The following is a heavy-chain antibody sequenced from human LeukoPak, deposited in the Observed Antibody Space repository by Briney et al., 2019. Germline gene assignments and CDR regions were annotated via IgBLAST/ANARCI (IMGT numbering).Heavy chain of an antibody. V-gene: IGHV3-74*01. CDR3: ARADTAMVYDYFDY. CDR1: GFTFSSYW. Sequence: GGSLRLSCAASGFTFSSYWMHWVRQAPGKGLVWVSRINSDGSSTSYADSVKGRFTISRDNAKNTLYLQMNSLRAEDTAVYYCARADTAMVYDYFDYWGQGTLDTVSS. J-gene: IGHJ4*02. CDR2: INSDGSST. D-gene: IGHD5-18*01.